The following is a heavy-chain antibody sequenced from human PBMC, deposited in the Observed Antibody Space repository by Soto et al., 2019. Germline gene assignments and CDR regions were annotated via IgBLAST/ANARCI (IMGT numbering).Heavy chain of an antibody. V-gene: IGHV3-74*02. J-gene: IGHJ4*02. D-gene: IGHD4-17*01. CDR2: INGDGRST. CDR3: ARAHSGAFFDY. CDR1: GFTFSSHW. Sequence: EVQLLESGGGLVQPGGSLRLSCAASGFTFSSHWMHWVRQAPGKGLVWVSRINGDGRSTTYADSVKGRFTISRDNAKNMLYLQMNSLRAEDTAVYYCARAHSGAFFDYWGQGALVTVSS.